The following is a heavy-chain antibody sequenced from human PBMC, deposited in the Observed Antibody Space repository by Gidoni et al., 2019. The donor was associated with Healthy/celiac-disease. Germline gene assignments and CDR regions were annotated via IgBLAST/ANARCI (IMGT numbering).Heavy chain of an antibody. CDR3: AKDELAQWPYSPLDY. CDR1: GFTFSSYA. J-gene: IGHJ4*02. V-gene: IGHV3-30*18. CDR2: ISYDGSNK. D-gene: IGHD6-19*01. Sequence: QVQLVESGGGVVQPGRSLRLSCAASGFTFSSYAMHWVRQAPGKGLEWVAVISYDGSNKYYADSVKGRFTISRDNSKNTLYLQMNSLRAEDTAVYYCAKDELAQWPYSPLDYWGQGTLVTVSS.